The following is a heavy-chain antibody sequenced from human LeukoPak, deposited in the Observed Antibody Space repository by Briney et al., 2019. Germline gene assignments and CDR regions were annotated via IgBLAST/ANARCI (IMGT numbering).Heavy chain of an antibody. CDR1: GFTFDDYA. V-gene: IGHV3-9*03. D-gene: IGHD3-9*01. Sequence: GRSLRLSCAASGFTFDDYAMHWVRQAPGKGLEWVSGISWNSGSIGYADSVKGRFTISRDNAKNSLYLQMNRLRAEDMALYYCAKAPGGRYDIYAFDIWGQGTMVTVSS. CDR2: ISWNSGSI. J-gene: IGHJ3*02. CDR3: AKAPGGRYDIYAFDI.